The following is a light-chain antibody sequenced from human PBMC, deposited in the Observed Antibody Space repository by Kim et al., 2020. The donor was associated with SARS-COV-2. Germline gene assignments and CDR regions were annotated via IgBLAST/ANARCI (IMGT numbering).Light chain of an antibody. Sequence: GQSIAISRTGTVSDVGNNTYVSWYQQHPDKAPKLLIYDVTTRPSGVSYRFSGSKSGNTVSLTISGLQADDEADYYCSSYTSSRTVVFGGGTQLTVL. CDR3: SSYTSSRTVV. CDR2: DVT. CDR1: VSDVGNNTY. V-gene: IGLV2-14*03. J-gene: IGLJ3*02.